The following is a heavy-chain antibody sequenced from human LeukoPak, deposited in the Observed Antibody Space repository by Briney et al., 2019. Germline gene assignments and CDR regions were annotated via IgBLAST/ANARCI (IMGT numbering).Heavy chain of an antibody. Sequence: SETLSLTCTVSGGSISSYYWSWIRQPPGKGLEWIGYIYYSGSTNYNPSLKSRVTISVDTSKNQFSLKLSSVTAADTAVYYCARDSSGWYGYWGRGTLVTVSS. CDR1: GGSISSYY. D-gene: IGHD6-19*01. CDR3: ARDSSGWYGY. V-gene: IGHV4-59*01. CDR2: IYYSGST. J-gene: IGHJ4*02.